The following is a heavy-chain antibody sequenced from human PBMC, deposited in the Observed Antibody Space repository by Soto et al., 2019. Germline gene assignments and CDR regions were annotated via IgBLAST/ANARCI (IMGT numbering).Heavy chain of an antibody. CDR2: IYYSGST. CDR1: GGSISSYY. D-gene: IGHD1-26*01. J-gene: IGHJ5*02. Sequence: SETLSLTCTVSGGSISSYYWNWIRQPPGKGLEWIGYIYYSGSTNYNPSLKSRVTISVDTSKNQFSLKLSSVTAADTAVYYCARTEGVGANNWFDPWGQGTLVTVSS. CDR3: ARTEGVGANNWFDP. V-gene: IGHV4-59*01.